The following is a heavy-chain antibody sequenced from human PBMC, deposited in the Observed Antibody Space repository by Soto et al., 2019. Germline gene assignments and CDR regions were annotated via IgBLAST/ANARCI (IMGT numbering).Heavy chain of an antibody. Sequence: EELWVESGGGFVQPGGHLRLSCAASGFTFRRYWMSCVRQTPGKGLEGVANMHRDGTEKYYVDSVAGRFTMSRDNGRNALSLQMNNLRVDYTAVYYCAREPHIGYDRGRNSWGQGTLVSVSS. CDR2: MHRDGTEK. J-gene: IGHJ4*02. D-gene: IGHD5-12*01. V-gene: IGHV3-7*04. CDR1: GFTFRRYW. CDR3: AREPHIGYDRGRNS.